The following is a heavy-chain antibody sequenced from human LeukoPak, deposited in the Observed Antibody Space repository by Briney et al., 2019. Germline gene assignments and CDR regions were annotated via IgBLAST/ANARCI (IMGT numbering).Heavy chain of an antibody. J-gene: IGHJ4*02. CDR2: INPSGGST. CDR1: GYTFTSYY. D-gene: IGHD3-22*01. Sequence: ASVKVSCKASGYTFTSYYMHWVRQAPGQGLEWMGIINPSGGSTSYAQKFQGRVTMTRDTSTSTVYMELSSLRSEDTAVYYCAKDYYDSSGYYYLDYWGQGTLVTVSS. V-gene: IGHV1-46*01. CDR3: AKDYYDSSGYYYLDY.